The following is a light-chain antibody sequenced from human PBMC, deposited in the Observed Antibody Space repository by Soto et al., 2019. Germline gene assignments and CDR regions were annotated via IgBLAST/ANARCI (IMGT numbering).Light chain of an antibody. CDR3: QQRSNWPLT. J-gene: IGKJ1*01. CDR1: QFVSNS. Sequence: EIVLTQSPATLSASPGERVTLSCRASQFVSNSLAWYQRKPGQVPRLLIYDASTRAPGISARFSGSGSGTDFTLTISSLGPEDFGVYYCQQRSNWPLTFGQGTKVDIK. CDR2: DAS. V-gene: IGKV3-11*01.